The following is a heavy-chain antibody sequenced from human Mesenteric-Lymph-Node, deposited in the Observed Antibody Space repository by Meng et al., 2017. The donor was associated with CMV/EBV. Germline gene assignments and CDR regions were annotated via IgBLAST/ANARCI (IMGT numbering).Heavy chain of an antibody. CDR1: GFAFGTYT. D-gene: IGHD3-3*01. J-gene: IGHJ3*02. CDR2: ISSSSSYI. CDR3: ARDRWLQFLEGDAFDI. V-gene: IGHV3-21*01. Sequence: GGSLRLSCAASGFAFGTYTVNWVRQAPGKGLEWVSSISSSSSYIYYADSVKGRFTISRDNAKNSLYLQMNSLRAEDTAVYYRARDRWLQFLEGDAFDIWGQGTMVTVSS.